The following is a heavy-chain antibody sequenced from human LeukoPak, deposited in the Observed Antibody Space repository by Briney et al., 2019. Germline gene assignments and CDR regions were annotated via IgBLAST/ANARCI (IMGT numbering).Heavy chain of an antibody. Sequence: GASVKVSCKVSGYTFSDYYLHWVRQAPGQGLEWMGWINPNSGGTNYAQKLQGRVTMARDTYISTVYMELSSLRSDDTAVYFCAREKGGGLDAFDIWGQGTMVTVSS. CDR3: AREKGGGLDAFDI. CDR2: INPNSGGT. V-gene: IGHV1-2*02. D-gene: IGHD3-16*01. J-gene: IGHJ3*02. CDR1: GYTFSDYY.